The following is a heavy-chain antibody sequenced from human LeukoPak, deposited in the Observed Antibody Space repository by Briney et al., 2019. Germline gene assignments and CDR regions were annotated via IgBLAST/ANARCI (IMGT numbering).Heavy chain of an antibody. J-gene: IGHJ5*02. CDR2: IWYDGSNK. CDR1: GFTFSSYG. CDR3: ARRQGHWFDP. V-gene: IGHV3-33*01. Sequence: PGGSLRLSCAASGFTFSSYGMHWVRQAPGKGLEWVVVIWYDGSNKYYADSVKGRFTISRDNSKNTLYLQMNSLRAEDTAVYYCARRQGHWFDPWGQGTLVTVSS.